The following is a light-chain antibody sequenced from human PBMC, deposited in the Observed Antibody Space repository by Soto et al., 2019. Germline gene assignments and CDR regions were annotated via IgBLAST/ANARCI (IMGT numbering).Light chain of an antibody. J-gene: IGLJ3*02. CDR2: EVT. Sequence: QSALTQPPSASGSPGQSVTISCTGTSSDVGAYKYVSWYQQYPGKAPKLMIYEVTKRPSGVPARFSGSKSGNTASLTVSGLKAEDEDDYYCTSYVGNDIWVFGGGTKLTV. CDR3: TSYVGNDIWV. V-gene: IGLV2-8*01. CDR1: SSDVGAYKY.